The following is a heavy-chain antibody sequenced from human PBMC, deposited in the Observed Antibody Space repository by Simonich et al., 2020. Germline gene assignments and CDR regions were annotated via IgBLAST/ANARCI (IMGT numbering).Heavy chain of an antibody. CDR3: ARDQGGRAAAATDY. D-gene: IGHD6-13*01. J-gene: IGHJ4*02. CDR2: ISAYNDNK. Sequence: QVQLVQSGAEVKKPGASVKVSCKASGYTFTSYGVSWVRQAPGQGLEWMGWISAYNDNKNYAQKRQGRVTMTTDTSTSTAYMELRSLRSDDTAVYYCARDQGGRAAAATDYWGQGTLVTVSS. CDR1: GYTFTSYG. V-gene: IGHV1-18*01.